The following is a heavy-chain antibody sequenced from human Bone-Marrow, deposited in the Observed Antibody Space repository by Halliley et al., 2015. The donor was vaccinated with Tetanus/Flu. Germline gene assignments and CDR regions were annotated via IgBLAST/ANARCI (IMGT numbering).Heavy chain of an antibody. CDR1: GASFSKYA. D-gene: IGHD7-27*01. J-gene: IGHJ6*02. CDR2: VNPIFGTT. V-gene: IGHV1-69*01. Sequence: QLVQSGAAVKKPGSSVKVSCKASGASFSKYAIHWVRQAPGQGLEWMGGVNPIFGTTIYAQKFQGRVTIIADESTNTAYMELFALRSEDTAVYFCATAETGDGKFYAYGMDVWGQGTTVTVSS. CDR3: ATAETGDGKFYAYGMDV.